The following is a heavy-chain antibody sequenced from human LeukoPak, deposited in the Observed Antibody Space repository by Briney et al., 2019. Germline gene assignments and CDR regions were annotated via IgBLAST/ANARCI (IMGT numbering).Heavy chain of an antibody. CDR2: ISAYNGNT. J-gene: IGHJ5*02. CDR1: GYTFTSYG. V-gene: IGHV1-18*01. D-gene: IGHD1-1*01. Sequence: ASVKVSCKASGYTFTSYGISWVRQAPGQGLEWMGWISAYNGNTNYAQKLQGRVTMTTDTSTSTAYMELRSLRSDDTAVYYCARGSAVPLERRGVDWFDPWGQGTLVTVSS. CDR3: ARGSAVPLERRGVDWFDP.